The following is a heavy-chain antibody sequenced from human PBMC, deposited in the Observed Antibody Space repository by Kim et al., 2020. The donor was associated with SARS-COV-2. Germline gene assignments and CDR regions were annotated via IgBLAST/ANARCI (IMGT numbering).Heavy chain of an antibody. J-gene: IGHJ1*01. D-gene: IGHD3-22*01. CDR3: ARDYYDSSGRADFQH. Sequence: QGFTGRFVFSLDTSVSTAYLQISSLKAEDTAVYYCARDYYDSSGRADFQHWGQGTLVTVSS. V-gene: IGHV7-4-1*02.